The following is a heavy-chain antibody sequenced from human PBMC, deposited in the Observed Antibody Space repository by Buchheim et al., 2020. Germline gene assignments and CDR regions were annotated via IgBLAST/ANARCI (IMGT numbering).Heavy chain of an antibody. J-gene: IGHJ4*01. CDR3: VRDRSAYDWGY. D-gene: IGHD5-12*01. CDR1: GFTFTKYE. V-gene: IGHV3-48*03. Sequence: EVHLVESGGGSVQPGGSLRLSCAASGFTFTKYEMNWVRQAPGKGLEWVSYISTSGSDVYYSDYAKGRFTISRDNAKNSLYLRMNSLRAEDTAVYYCVRDRSAYDWGYWGHGTL. CDR2: ISTSGSDV.